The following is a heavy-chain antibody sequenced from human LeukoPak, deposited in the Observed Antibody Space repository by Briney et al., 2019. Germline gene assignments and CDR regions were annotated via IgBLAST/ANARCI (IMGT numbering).Heavy chain of an antibody. CDR2: IIPIFGTA. CDR3: ARAFWGDNNPYYMDV. CDR1: GGTFSSYA. D-gene: IGHD1/OR15-1a*01. Sequence: ASVKVSCKASGGTFSSYAISWVRQAPGQGLEWMGGIIPIFGTANYAQKFQGRVTITADKSTSTAYMELSSLRSEDTAVFYCARAFWGDNNPYYMDVWGKGTTVTVSS. V-gene: IGHV1-69*06. J-gene: IGHJ6*03.